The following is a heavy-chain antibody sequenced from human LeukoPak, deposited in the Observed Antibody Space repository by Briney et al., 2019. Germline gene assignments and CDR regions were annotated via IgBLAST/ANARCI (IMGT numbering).Heavy chain of an antibody. CDR2: VTGSSDSI. J-gene: IGHJ4*02. V-gene: IGHV3-21*01. Sequence: GGSLRLSCAASGFTFSSYAMEWVRQAPGKGLEWVSSVTGSSDSIYYADSVKGRFTISRDNAKNSVYLQMNSLRAEDTAVYYCARLVCSTIPCYGKFYFDSWGQGTLVPVSS. CDR3: ARLVCSTIPCYGKFYFDS. CDR1: GFTFSSYA. D-gene: IGHD2-2*01.